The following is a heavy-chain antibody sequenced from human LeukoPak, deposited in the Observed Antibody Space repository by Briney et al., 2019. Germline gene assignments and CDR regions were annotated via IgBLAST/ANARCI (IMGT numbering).Heavy chain of an antibody. CDR2: IKQDGSKK. Sequence: PGGSLRLSCVASGFPFSSYWMTWVRQAPGKGLEWVANIKQDGSKKSYVDSVKGRFTISRDNAKNSLYLQMNSLRAEDTAVYYCATNRWFGEPDYWGQGTLVTVSS. CDR3: ATNRWFGEPDY. D-gene: IGHD3-10*01. V-gene: IGHV3-7*01. J-gene: IGHJ4*02. CDR1: GFPFSSYW.